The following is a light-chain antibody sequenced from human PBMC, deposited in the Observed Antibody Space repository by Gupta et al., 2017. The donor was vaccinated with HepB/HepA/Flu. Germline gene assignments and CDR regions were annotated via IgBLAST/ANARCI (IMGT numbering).Light chain of an antibody. CDR2: RNN. J-gene: IGLJ3*02. CDR3: SAWDTSLNVWV. V-gene: IGLV10-54*04. CDR1: NNNVGYQG. Sequence: QAGLTQPPSVSKDLRQTATLTCTGNNNNVGYQGATWLQQHQGHPPKLLSNRNNQRPSGISERFSASRSGNTASLTITGLQPEDEADYYCSAWDTSLNVWVFGGGTQLTVL.